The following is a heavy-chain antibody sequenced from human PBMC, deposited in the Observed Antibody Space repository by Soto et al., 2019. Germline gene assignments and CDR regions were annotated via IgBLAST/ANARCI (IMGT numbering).Heavy chain of an antibody. J-gene: IGHJ4*02. D-gene: IGHD3-9*01. Sequence: XGTLSLTCTVCGGCITNYYWTGIRQTPGKGLEWIGYVYYTGSTNYNPSLKSRVHISIDTSKNEFYLNLTSVTAAETAIYYCARVIPRRYSNSAFDYWGQGTLVTVSS. CDR3: ARVIPRRYSNSAFDY. CDR2: VYYTGST. CDR1: GGCITNYY. V-gene: IGHV4-59*12.